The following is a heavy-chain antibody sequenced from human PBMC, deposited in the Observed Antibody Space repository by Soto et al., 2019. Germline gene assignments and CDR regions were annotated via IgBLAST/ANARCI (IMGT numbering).Heavy chain of an antibody. CDR1: EGSITSSY. Sequence: PSETLSLTCTISEGSITSSYWSWIRRPPGKGLELIEYIYDTGISGYTPSTSYNPSLKSRVTMSVDTSKNQFSLKLSSVTAADTAVYYCARGQRWFGESATDAFDIWGQGTMVTVSS. CDR2: IYDTGISGYTPST. CDR3: ARGQRWFGESATDAFDI. V-gene: IGHV4-59*01. D-gene: IGHD3-10*01. J-gene: IGHJ3*02.